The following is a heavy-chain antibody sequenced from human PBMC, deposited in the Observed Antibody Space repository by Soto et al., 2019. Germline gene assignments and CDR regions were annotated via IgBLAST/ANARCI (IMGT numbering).Heavy chain of an antibody. D-gene: IGHD3-22*01. CDR1: GFTFGDYA. J-gene: IGHJ6*02. V-gene: IGHV3-49*03. CDR3: TREGYYYDSSGYYPFVPSGMAV. Sequence: GGSLRLSCTASGFTFGDYAMSWFRQAPGKWLEWVGFIRSKAYGGTTEYAASVKGRFTISRDDSKSIAYLQMNSLKTEDTAVYYCTREGYYYDSSGYYPFVPSGMAVWGQGTTVTVSS. CDR2: IRSKAYGGTT.